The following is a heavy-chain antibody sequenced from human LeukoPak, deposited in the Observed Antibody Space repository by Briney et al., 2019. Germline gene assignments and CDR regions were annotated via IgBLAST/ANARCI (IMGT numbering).Heavy chain of an antibody. Sequence: GGSLRLSCAPSGFTFSDFAMSWVRQAPGKGLEWVAVIWYDGSNKYYADSVKGRFTISRDNSKNTLYLQMNSLRAEDTAVYYCARASQNYMDVWGKGTTVTVSS. CDR1: GFTFSDFA. CDR3: ARASQNYMDV. V-gene: IGHV3-33*08. J-gene: IGHJ6*03. CDR2: IWYDGSNK.